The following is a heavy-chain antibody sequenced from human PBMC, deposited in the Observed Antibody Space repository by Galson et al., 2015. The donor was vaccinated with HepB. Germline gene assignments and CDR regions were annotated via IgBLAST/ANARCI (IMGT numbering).Heavy chain of an antibody. CDR3: ARERDITNWYFDL. V-gene: IGHV3-30-3*01. Sequence: SLRLSCAASGFAFSSYSIHWVRQTPDKGLEWVAVISGGGSIQYYADSVKGRFTISRDNSKNTLYLQMNSLSAEDTAVYYCARERDITNWYFDLWGRGTLVTVPS. J-gene: IGHJ2*01. CDR1: GFAFSSYS. CDR2: ISGGGSIQ. D-gene: IGHD2-2*01.